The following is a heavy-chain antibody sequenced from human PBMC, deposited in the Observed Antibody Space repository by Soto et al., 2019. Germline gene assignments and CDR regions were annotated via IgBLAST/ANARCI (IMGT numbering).Heavy chain of an antibody. Sequence: SETLSLTCAVYGGSFSGYYWSWIRQPPGKGLEWIGEINHSESTNYNPSLKSRITISVDTSKNQFSLKLSSVTAADTAVYYCARVSSGWYVNFDYWGQGTLVTVSS. J-gene: IGHJ4*02. CDR1: GGSFSGYY. V-gene: IGHV4-34*01. CDR3: ARVSSGWYVNFDY. D-gene: IGHD6-19*01. CDR2: INHSEST.